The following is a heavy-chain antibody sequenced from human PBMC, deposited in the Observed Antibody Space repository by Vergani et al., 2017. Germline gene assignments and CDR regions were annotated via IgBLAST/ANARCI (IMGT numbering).Heavy chain of an antibody. CDR1: GYSFTNYW. D-gene: IGHD3-22*01. CDR3: ARLYGRDSSGSKYFDY. Sequence: EVQLVQSGAEVKKPGESLKISCQISGYSFTNYWIGWVRQMPGKGLEWMGIIHPADSDTRYSPSFQGQVTISVDKSISTAYLQRSSLRASDSAMYYCARLYGRDSSGSKYFDYWVQGTLVTGPS. CDR2: IHPADSDT. J-gene: IGHJ4*02. V-gene: IGHV5-51*01.